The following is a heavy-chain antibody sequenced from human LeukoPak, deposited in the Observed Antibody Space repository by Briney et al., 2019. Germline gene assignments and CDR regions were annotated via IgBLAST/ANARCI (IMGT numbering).Heavy chain of an antibody. Sequence: GGSLRLSCVGSGFTSIAYALTWARQAPGKGLEWVSGISGGGVATYYADSVKGRFTISRDNSKNTLYLQMNSLRADDTAIYYCARNQQLGGHSYYYYGMDVWGQGTTVTVSS. J-gene: IGHJ6*02. CDR2: ISGGGVAT. CDR3: ARNQQLGGHSYYYYGMDV. V-gene: IGHV3-23*01. CDR1: GFTSIAYA. D-gene: IGHD3-16*01.